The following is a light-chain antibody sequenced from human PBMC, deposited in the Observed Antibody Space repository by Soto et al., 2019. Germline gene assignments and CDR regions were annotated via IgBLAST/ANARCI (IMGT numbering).Light chain of an antibody. V-gene: IGKV3-20*01. CDR2: DAS. Sequence: EIVLTQSPGTLSLSPGERATLSCRATESVVSNYLAWYQLKPGQAPRLLIYDASSRATGIPDRFSGSGSGTEFTLTISSLQPDDFATYYCQQYSSYWTFAQGTKVDIK. J-gene: IGKJ1*01. CDR3: QQYSSYWT. CDR1: ESVVSNY.